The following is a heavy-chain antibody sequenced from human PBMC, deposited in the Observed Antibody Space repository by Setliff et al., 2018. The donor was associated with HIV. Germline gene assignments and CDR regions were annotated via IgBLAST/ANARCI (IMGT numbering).Heavy chain of an antibody. J-gene: IGHJ4*02. Sequence: PGGSLRLSCAASGFTVSTYYMSWVRQAPGKGLEWISTIYSGGNTYHAASVKGRVTLSRDNSKNTLYLQMNSLRPEDTAVYYCARVRLYNNALDYWGQGTLVTVSS. CDR1: GFTVSTYY. V-gene: IGHV3-66*02. D-gene: IGHD3-10*01. CDR3: ARVRLYNNALDY. CDR2: IYSGGNT.